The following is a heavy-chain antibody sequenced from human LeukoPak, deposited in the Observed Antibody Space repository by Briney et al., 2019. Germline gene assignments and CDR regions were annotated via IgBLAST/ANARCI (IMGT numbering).Heavy chain of an antibody. D-gene: IGHD3-10*01. CDR1: GFTFNNYA. J-gene: IGHJ4*02. Sequence: PGGSLRLSCTASGFTFNNYAMTWVRQAPGKGLEWVSAITGSGASTNYADSVKGRFTISRENSKNTIYLQMNSLRAEDTARYYCARSGGIIDYWGQGTLVTVSS. V-gene: IGHV3-23*01. CDR3: ARSGGIIDY. CDR2: ITGSGAST.